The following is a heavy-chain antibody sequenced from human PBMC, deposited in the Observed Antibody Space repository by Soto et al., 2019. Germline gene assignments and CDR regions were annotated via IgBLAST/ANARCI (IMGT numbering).Heavy chain of an antibody. CDR3: ARHSGCSGGSCYFYYYYMDV. CDR1: GGSISSYY. CDR2: IYYSGST. Sequence: PSETLSLTCTVSGGSISSYYWSWIRQPPGKGLEWIGYIYYSGSTNYNPSLKSRVTISVDTSKNQFSLKLSSVTAAVTAVYYCARHSGCSGGSCYFYYYYMDVWGKGTTVTVSS. D-gene: IGHD2-15*01. J-gene: IGHJ6*03. V-gene: IGHV4-59*01.